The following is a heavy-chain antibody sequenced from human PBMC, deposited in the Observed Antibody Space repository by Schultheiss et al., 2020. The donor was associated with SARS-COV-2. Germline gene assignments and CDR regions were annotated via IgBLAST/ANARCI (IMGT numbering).Heavy chain of an antibody. D-gene: IGHD6-13*01. CDR3: ARTSSSCPGDY. V-gene: IGHV1-18*04. Sequence: ASVKVSCKASGYTFTGYYMHWVRQAPGQGLEWMGWISAYNGNTNYAQKLQGRVTMTTDTSTSTAYMELRSLRSDDTAVYYCARTSSSCPGDYWGQGTLVTVSS. CDR1: GYTFTGYY. CDR2: ISAYNGNT. J-gene: IGHJ4*02.